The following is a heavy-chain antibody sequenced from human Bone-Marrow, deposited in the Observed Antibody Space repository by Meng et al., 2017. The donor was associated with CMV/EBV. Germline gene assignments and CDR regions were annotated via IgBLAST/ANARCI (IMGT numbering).Heavy chain of an antibody. V-gene: IGHV3-48*04. J-gene: IGHJ4*02. CDR3: ARDKGWDNGSSSFDY. Sequence: GESLKISCAASGFTFSSYSMNWVRQAPGKGLEWVSYISSSSTIYYADSVKGRFTISRDNAKNSLYLQMNSLRAEDTAVYYCARDKGWDNGSSSFDYWGQGTLVTVSS. D-gene: IGHD1-26*01. CDR2: ISSSSTI. CDR1: GFTFSSYS.